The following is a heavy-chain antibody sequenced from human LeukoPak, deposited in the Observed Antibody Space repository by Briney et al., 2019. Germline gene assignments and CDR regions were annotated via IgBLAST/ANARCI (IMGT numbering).Heavy chain of an antibody. V-gene: IGHV4-39*07. CDR3: ARVSGNYYDSSGYFRRRPKCWFDP. CDR2: IYYSGST. Sequence: PSETLSLTCTVSGGSISSSSYYWGWIRQPPGKGLEWIGSIYYSGSTYYNPSLKSRVTISVDTSKNQFSLKLSSVTAADTAGYYCARVSGNYYDSSGYFRRRPKCWFDPWGQGTLVTVSS. D-gene: IGHD3-22*01. J-gene: IGHJ5*02. CDR1: GGSISSSSYY.